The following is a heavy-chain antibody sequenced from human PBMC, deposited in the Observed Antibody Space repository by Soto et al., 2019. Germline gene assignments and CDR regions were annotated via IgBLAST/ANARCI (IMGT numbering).Heavy chain of an antibody. Sequence: SATLSLTCTVSGGSISSYYWSWIRQPPGKGLEWIGYIYYSGSANYNPSLKSRVTISVDTAKNQFSLKLSSVTAADAAVYYCASRVEQQQLGAFDIWGQGTMVTVSS. V-gene: IGHV4-59*01. CDR2: IYYSGSA. CDR1: GGSISSYY. CDR3: ASRVEQQQLGAFDI. D-gene: IGHD6-13*01. J-gene: IGHJ3*02.